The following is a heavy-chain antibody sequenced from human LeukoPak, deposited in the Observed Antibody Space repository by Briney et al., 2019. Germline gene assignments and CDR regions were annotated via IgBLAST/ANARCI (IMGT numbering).Heavy chain of an antibody. Sequence: GGSLRLSCAASGFTFSSYEMSWVRQAPGKGLEWVSGLNENGKKRDYADSVKGRFTISRDNSRNTLYLQMNSLKVEDTARYYCAKLPTVYGVADSFDMWGQGTTVTVSS. CDR3: AKLPTVYGVADSFDM. V-gene: IGHV3-23*01. CDR1: GFTFSSYE. CDR2: LNENGKKR. J-gene: IGHJ3*02. D-gene: IGHD2-8*01.